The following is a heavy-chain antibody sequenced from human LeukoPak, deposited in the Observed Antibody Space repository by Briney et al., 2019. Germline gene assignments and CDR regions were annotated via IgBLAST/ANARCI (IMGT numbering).Heavy chain of an antibody. Sequence: SETLSLTCTVSGGSISSYYWSWIWQPAGKGLEWIGRIYTSGSTNYNPSLKSRVTMSVDTSKNQFSLKLSSVTAADTAVYYCARDGPTGYSSGWSPNDYFDYWGQGTLVTVSS. CDR1: GGSISSYY. V-gene: IGHV4-4*07. CDR3: ARDGPTGYSSGWSPNDYFDY. D-gene: IGHD6-19*01. CDR2: IYTSGST. J-gene: IGHJ4*02.